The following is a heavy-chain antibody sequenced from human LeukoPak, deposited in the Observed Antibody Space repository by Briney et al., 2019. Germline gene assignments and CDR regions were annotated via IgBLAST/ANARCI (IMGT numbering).Heavy chain of an antibody. CDR2: IGTAGDT. CDR3: AREEPGSTLDY. D-gene: IGHD2-15*01. Sequence: PGGSLRLSCAASGFTFSSYDMHWVRRATGKGLEWVSAIGTAGDTYYPGSVKGRFTISRENAKNSLYLQMNSLRAGDTAVYYCAREEPGSTLDYWGQGTLVTVSS. J-gene: IGHJ4*02. V-gene: IGHV3-13*01. CDR1: GFTFSSYD.